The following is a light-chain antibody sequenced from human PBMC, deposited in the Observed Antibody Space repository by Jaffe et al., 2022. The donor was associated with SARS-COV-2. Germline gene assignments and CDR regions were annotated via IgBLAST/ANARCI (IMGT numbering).Light chain of an antibody. J-gene: IGKJ2*01. CDR3: QQYGTSPFT. Sequence: EIVLTQSPDTLSLSPGERATLSCRASQRITRDHLAWYQQKPGQAPRLLIYGAINRATGIPDRFTGSGSGTDFTFTFSTLEPEDFAVYYCQQYGTSPFTFGQGTRVEIK. CDR2: GAI. CDR1: QRITRDH. V-gene: IGKV3-20*01.